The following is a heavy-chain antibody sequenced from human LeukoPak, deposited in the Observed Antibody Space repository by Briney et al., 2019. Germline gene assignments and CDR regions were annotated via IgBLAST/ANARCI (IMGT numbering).Heavy chain of an antibody. D-gene: IGHD3-22*01. CDR1: GFTFSSYA. V-gene: IGHV3-23*01. J-gene: IGHJ4*02. CDR3: AKHGDYDSSGYLDY. CDR2: ISGSGGST. Sequence: GGSLRLSCAASGFTFSSYAMSWVRQAPGKGLEWVSAISGSGGSTYYADSVKGRFTISRDNSKNTLYLQMNSLRAEDMAVYYCAKHGDYDSSGYLDYWGQGTLVTVSS.